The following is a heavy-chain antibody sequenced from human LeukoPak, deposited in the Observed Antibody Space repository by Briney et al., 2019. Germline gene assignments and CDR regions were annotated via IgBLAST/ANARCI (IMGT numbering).Heavy chain of an antibody. Sequence: GGSLRLSCAASGYTFSSYGMHWVRQAPGKGLEWVAFIRFDGTIKDYADSVKGRFTISRDNSKNTLNLLMNSLSPEDTALYYCARRRIPGRESDAFDIWGQGTMVTVSS. J-gene: IGHJ3*02. D-gene: IGHD1-26*01. V-gene: IGHV3-30*02. CDR1: GYTFSSYG. CDR3: ARRRIPGRESDAFDI. CDR2: IRFDGTIK.